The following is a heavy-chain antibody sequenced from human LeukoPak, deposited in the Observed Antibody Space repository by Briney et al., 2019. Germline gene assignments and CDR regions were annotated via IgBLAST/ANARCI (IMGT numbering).Heavy chain of an antibody. CDR3: AREGDYNLGY. D-gene: IGHD5-24*01. CDR1: GYTFTVYY. J-gene: IGHJ4*02. CDR2: INPNSGGT. Sequence: ASVKVSFTASGYTFTVYYMHWVRQAPGQGLGRIGWINPNSGGTNYAQKFQGRVTITRDTSISTAYMDLSRLRSDDTAVYYCAREGDYNLGYWGQGTLVTVSS. V-gene: IGHV1-2*02.